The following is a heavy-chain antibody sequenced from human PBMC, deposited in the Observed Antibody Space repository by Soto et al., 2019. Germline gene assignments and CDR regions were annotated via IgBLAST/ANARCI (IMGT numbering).Heavy chain of an antibody. CDR1: GFTFGTYT. D-gene: IGHD2-21*02. CDR3: VRVMCGDWYYFDP. J-gene: IGHJ4*02. Sequence: GGSLRLSCAASGFTFGTYTMNWVRQAPGKGLEWVASIGTTSSFIYYADSVRGRFTISRDNAKDSLYLRMSSLRAEDTAVYYCVRVMCGDWYYFDPWGLGTLVTVSS. CDR2: IGTTSSFI. V-gene: IGHV3-21*01.